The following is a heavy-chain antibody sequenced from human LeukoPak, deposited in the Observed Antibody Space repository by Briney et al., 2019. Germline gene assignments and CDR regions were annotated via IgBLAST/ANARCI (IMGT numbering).Heavy chain of an antibody. CDR1: GGSISSGGYY. CDR2: IYYSGST. V-gene: IGHV4-31*03. D-gene: IGHD3-10*01. J-gene: IGHJ6*02. Sequence: SETLSLTCTVSGGSISSGGYYWSWIRQHPGKGLEWIGYIYYSGSTYYNPFLKSRVTTSVDTSKNQFSLKLSSVTAAGTAVYYCARDLGIGDPNYYGMDVWGQGTTVTVSS. CDR3: ARDLGIGDPNYYGMDV.